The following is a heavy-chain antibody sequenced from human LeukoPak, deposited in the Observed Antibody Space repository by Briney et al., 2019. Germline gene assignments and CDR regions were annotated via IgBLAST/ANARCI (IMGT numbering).Heavy chain of an antibody. CDR2: IYYSGST. CDR3: ARDRLSGSFIDY. D-gene: IGHD5-12*01. V-gene: IGHV4-61*01. CDR1: GGSVSSGSYY. J-gene: IGHJ4*02. Sequence: SETLSLTCTVSGGSVSSGSYYWSWIRQPPGKGLEWIGYIYYSGSTNYNPSLKSRVTISVDTSKNQFSLKLSSVTAADTAVYYCARDRLSGSFIDYWGQGTLVTVSA.